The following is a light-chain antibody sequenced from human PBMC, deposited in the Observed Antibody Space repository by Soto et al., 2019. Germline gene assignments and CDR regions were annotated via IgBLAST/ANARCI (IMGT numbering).Light chain of an antibody. Sequence: QLVLTQPRSVSGSPGQSVTISCTGTSSDVGGYNYVSWYQQHPGKAPKLMIYDVSKRPSGVPDRFSGSKSGNTASLTISGLQAEDEADYYCCSYAGSYTSFGTGTKLTVL. V-gene: IGLV2-11*01. CDR1: SSDVGGYNY. CDR2: DVS. J-gene: IGLJ1*01. CDR3: CSYAGSYTS.